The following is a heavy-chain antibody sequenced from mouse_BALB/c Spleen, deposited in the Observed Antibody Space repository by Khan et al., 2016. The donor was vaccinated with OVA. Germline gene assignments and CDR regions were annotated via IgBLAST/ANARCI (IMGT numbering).Heavy chain of an antibody. V-gene: IGHV3-2*02. D-gene: IGHD2-10*02. CDR3: ARGYGGDFDY. CDR1: GYSITSDYA. CDR2: ISYSGNT. Sequence: QLEESGPGLVKPSQSLSLTCTVTGYSITSDYAWNWIRQFPGNKLEWMGYISYSGNTNYNPSLTSRISITRDTSKNQFFLQLNSVTTEDTATYYCARGYGGDFDYWGQGTTLTVSS. J-gene: IGHJ2*01.